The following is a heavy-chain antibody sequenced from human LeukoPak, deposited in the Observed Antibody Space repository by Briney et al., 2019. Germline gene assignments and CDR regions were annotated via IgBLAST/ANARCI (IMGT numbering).Heavy chain of an antibody. J-gene: IGHJ4*02. V-gene: IGHV4-34*01. CDR3: ARGTTVTTNYFDY. Sequence: KPSETLSLTCAVYGGSFSGYYWSWIRQPPGKGLEWIGEINHSGSTSYNPSLKSRVTISVDTSKNQFSLKLSSVTAADTAVYYCARGTTVTTNYFDYWGQGTLVTVSS. CDR2: INHSGST. D-gene: IGHD4-17*01. CDR1: GGSFSGYY.